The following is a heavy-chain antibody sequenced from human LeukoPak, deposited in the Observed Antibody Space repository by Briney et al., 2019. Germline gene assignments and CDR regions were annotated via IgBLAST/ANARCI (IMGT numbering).Heavy chain of an antibody. CDR2: IGIDSGNT. J-gene: IGHJ4*02. D-gene: IGHD1-1*01. Sequence: GGSLRLSCTASGFPFIEYSMNWVRQAPGKGLEWISYIGIDSGNTKYADSVRGRFIISTDKAKNSLYLQMNSLRVEDTAVYYCARDHNYAFDNWGQGTLVSVAS. CDR1: GFPFIEYS. V-gene: IGHV3-48*01. CDR3: ARDHNYAFDN.